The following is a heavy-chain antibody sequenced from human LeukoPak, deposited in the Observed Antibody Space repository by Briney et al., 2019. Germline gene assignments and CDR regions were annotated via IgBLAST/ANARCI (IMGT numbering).Heavy chain of an antibody. V-gene: IGHV1-2*02. J-gene: IGHJ3*02. D-gene: IGHD1-1*01. CDR1: GYTFTGYY. Sequence: ASVKVSCKASGYTFTGYYMHWVRQAPGQGLERMGWINPNSGGTNYAQKFQGRVTMTRDTSISTAYMELSRLRSDDTAVYYCARESTGTTGLDAFDIWGQGTMVTVSS. CDR2: INPNSGGT. CDR3: ARESTGTTGLDAFDI.